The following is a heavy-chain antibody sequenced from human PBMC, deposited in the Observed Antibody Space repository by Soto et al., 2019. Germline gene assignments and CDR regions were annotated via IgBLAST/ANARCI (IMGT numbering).Heavy chain of an antibody. V-gene: IGHV1-18*01. CDR2: ISAYNGNT. CDR3: AREFGLYSSSWYLPHSLDS. D-gene: IGHD6-13*01. Sequence: ASVKVSCKASGYTFTSYAISWVRQAPGQGLEWMGWISAYNGNTNYAQKLQGRVTMTTDTSTSTAYMELRSLRSDDTAVYYCAREFGLYSSSWYLPHSLDSWGQGTLVTVSS. CDR1: GYTFTSYA. J-gene: IGHJ5*01.